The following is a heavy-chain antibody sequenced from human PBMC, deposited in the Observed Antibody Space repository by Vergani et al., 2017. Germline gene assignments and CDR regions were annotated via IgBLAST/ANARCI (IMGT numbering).Heavy chain of an antibody. J-gene: IGHJ4*02. CDR1: GFTFDDYA. V-gene: IGHV3-9*01. CDR2: ISWNSGRI. D-gene: IGHD7-27*01. Sequence: EVQLVESGGGLVQPGRSLRLSCAASGFTFDDYAMHWVRQAPGKGLQWVSGISWNSGRIGYADSVKGRFTISSDNAKNSLYLQMNSLRAEDTALYYCAKPNIWGPSQYYFDYWGQGTLVTVSS. CDR3: AKPNIWGPSQYYFDY.